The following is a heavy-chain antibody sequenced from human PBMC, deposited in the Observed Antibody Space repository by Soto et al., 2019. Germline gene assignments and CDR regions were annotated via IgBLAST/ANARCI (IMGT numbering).Heavy chain of an antibody. V-gene: IGHV1-18*01. CDR2: ISAYNGNT. CDR3: ARGTSGSYHVGLAY. Sequence: QVQLVQSGVEVREAGASVEVSCKASGYTFANYGISWVRQAPGQGLEWMGWISAYNGNTDYAQKYQDRVTMTTDTSSSTAYMELRSLRSDDTAVYYCARGTSGSYHVGLAYWGQGSLVTVSS. D-gene: IGHD1-26*01. J-gene: IGHJ4*01. CDR1: GYTFANYG.